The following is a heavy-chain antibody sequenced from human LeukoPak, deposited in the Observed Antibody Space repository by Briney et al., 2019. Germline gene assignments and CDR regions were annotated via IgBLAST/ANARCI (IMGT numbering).Heavy chain of an antibody. CDR1: GGSISSSSYY. J-gene: IGHJ4*02. CDR2: IYYSGST. Sequence: PSETLSLTCTVSGGSISSSSYYWGWIRQPPGKGLEWIGSIYYSGSTYYNPSLKSRVTISVDTSKNQFSLKLSSVTAADTAVYYCARQDCSSTSCYPADYWGQGTLVTVSS. V-gene: IGHV4-39*01. CDR3: ARQDCSSTSCYPADY. D-gene: IGHD2-2*01.